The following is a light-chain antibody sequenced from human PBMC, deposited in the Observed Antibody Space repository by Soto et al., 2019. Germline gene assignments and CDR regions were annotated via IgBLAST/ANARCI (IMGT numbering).Light chain of an antibody. CDR1: SSDVGGHNY. Sequence: QAARTQPRSVSGSPGRSVTISCTGTSSDVGGHNYVSWYQQHPGKAPQLMIYDVTKRPSGVPDRFSGSKSGSTASLTISGLQAEDEADYYCCSYAGSYTYVFGTGTKVTVL. J-gene: IGLJ1*01. V-gene: IGLV2-11*01. CDR2: DVT. CDR3: CSYAGSYTYV.